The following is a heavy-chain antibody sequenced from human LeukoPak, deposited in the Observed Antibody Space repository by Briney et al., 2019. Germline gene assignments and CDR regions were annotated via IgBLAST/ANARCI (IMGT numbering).Heavy chain of an antibody. CDR3: AKVGKHSYGYGPGVY. Sequence: PGGSLRLSCAASGFTFSSYAMSWVRQAPEKGLEWVSAISGSGGSTYYADSVKGRFTISRDNSKNTLYLQMNSLRAEDTAVYYCAKVGKHSYGYGPGVYWGQGTLVTVSS. D-gene: IGHD5-18*01. J-gene: IGHJ4*02. CDR2: ISGSGGST. CDR1: GFTFSSYA. V-gene: IGHV3-23*01.